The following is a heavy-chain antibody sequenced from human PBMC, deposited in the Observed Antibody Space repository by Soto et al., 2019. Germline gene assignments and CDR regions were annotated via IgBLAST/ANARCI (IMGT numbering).Heavy chain of an antibody. D-gene: IGHD6-19*01. CDR1: GDSVSSNTAA. CDR2: TYYRSNWRH. J-gene: IGHJ4*02. Sequence: LSQTLSLTCAISGDSVSSNTAAWNWIRSSPSRGLEWLGRTYYRSNWRHDYAVSVRSRITVNPDTSKNHSSLQLNSVTPDDTAVYYCARGVAGSGFDLWGQGTLVTVSS. CDR3: ARGVAGSGFDL. V-gene: IGHV6-1*01.